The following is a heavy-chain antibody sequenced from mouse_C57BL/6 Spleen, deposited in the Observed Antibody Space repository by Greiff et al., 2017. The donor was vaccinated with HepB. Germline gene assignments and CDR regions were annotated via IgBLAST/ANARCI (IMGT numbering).Heavy chain of an antibody. Sequence: LVESGPELVKPGASVKISCKASGYAFSSSWMNWVKQRPGKGLEWIGRIYPGDGDTNYNGKFKGKATLTADKSSSTAYMQLSSLTSEDSAVYFCARKAYYSNSYAMDYWGQGTSVTVSS. D-gene: IGHD2-5*01. J-gene: IGHJ4*01. CDR2: IYPGDGDT. V-gene: IGHV1-82*01. CDR3: ARKAYYSNSYAMDY. CDR1: GYAFSSSW.